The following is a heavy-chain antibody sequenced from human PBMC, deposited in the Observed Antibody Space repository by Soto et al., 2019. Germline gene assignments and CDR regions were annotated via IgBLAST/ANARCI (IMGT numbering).Heavy chain of an antibody. CDR1: GFTFSSYA. CDR2: VSASGGST. CDR3: AKGARGYYFDY. Sequence: GGSLRLSCAASGFTFSSYAMSWVRQAPGKGLECVSLVSASGGSTYYADSVKGRFTISRDNSKNTLYLQMNSLRAEDTAVYYCAKGARGYYFDYWGQGTLVTVSS. J-gene: IGHJ4*02. V-gene: IGHV3-23*01. D-gene: IGHD3-10*01.